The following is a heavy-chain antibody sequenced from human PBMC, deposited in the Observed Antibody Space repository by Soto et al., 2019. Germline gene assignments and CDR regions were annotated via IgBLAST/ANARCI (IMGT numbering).Heavy chain of an antibody. V-gene: IGHV4-30-4*01. CDR2: IYYSGST. CDR1: GGSISSADYY. D-gene: IGHD4-17*01. CDR3: VRGNGNFDY. Sequence: PSETLSLTCSVSGGSISSADYYWSWIRQPPGKGLEWIGYIYYSGSTYYNPSLKSRVTMSVDTSKNQFSLKLSSVTAADTAVYYCVRGNGNFDYWGKGTLVTVYS. J-gene: IGHJ4*02.